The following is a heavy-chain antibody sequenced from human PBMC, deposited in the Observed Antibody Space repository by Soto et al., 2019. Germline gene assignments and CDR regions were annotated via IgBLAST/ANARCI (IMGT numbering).Heavy chain of an antibody. D-gene: IGHD3-10*01. Sequence: PSETLSLTCTVSSGPSTTHSWGWIRQSPGRGLEWIGYVYHTGGTSYNPSLRGRVTISADTSTNQISLTLSSVTAADTAVYYCVRQGIGPLHGLVDVWGQGTTVTVSS. J-gene: IGHJ6*02. CDR3: VRQGIGPLHGLVDV. V-gene: IGHV4-59*08. CDR2: VYHTGGT. CDR1: SGPSTTHS.